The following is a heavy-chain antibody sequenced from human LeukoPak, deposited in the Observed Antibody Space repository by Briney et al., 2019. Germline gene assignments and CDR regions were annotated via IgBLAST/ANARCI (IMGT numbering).Heavy chain of an antibody. Sequence: GRSLRLSCAASGFTFSSYGMHWVRQAPGKGLEWVAVISYDGSNKYYADSVKGRFTISRDNSKNTLYLQMNSLRAEDTAVYYCAKDRSSGFGPWGQGTLVTVSS. J-gene: IGHJ5*02. CDR1: GFTFSSYG. CDR3: AKDRSSGFGP. V-gene: IGHV3-30*18. CDR2: ISYDGSNK. D-gene: IGHD3-16*02.